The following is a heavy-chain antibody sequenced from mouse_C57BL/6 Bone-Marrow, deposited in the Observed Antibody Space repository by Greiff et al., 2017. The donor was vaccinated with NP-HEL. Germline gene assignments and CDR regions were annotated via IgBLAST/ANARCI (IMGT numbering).Heavy chain of an antibody. J-gene: IGHJ4*01. Sequence: EVKLMESGGGLVKPGGSLKLSCAASGFTFSSYAMSWVRQTPEKRLEWVATISDGGSYTYYPDNVKGRFTFTRDNAKNTLYLQMSHLKSEDTAMYYCGRVYYSNGNYYAMDYWGQGTSVTVSS. CDR1: GFTFSSYA. CDR3: GRVYYSNGNYYAMDY. D-gene: IGHD2-5*01. CDR2: ISDGGSYT. V-gene: IGHV5-4*03.